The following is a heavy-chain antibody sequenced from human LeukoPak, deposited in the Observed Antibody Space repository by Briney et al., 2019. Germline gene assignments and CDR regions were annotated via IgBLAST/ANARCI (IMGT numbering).Heavy chain of an antibody. CDR3: ASDIAAGVDY. CDR2: IKQDGSEK. V-gene: IGHV3-7*03. Sequence: GGSLRLSCAASGFTFSSYWMSWVRQAPGKGLEWAANIKQDGSEKYYVDSVRGRFTISRDNAKNSLYLQMNSLRAEDTAVYYCASDIAAGVDYWGQGTLVTVSS. D-gene: IGHD6-13*01. J-gene: IGHJ4*02. CDR1: GFTFSSYW.